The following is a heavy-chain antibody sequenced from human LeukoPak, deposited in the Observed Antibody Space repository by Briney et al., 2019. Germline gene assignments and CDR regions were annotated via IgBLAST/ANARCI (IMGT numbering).Heavy chain of an antibody. CDR3: AADSGDTAMAIDAFDI. D-gene: IGHD5-18*01. CDR2: IVVGSGNT. J-gene: IGHJ3*02. V-gene: IGHV1-58*02. Sequence: GASVKVSCKASGFTFTSSAMQWVRQARGQRLEWIGWIVVGSGNTNYAQKFQERVTITRDMSASTAYMELSSLRSEDTAVYYCAADSGDTAMAIDAFDIWGQGTMVTVSS. CDR1: GFTFTSSA.